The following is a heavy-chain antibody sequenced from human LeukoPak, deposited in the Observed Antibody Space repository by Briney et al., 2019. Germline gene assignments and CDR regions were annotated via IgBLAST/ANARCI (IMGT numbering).Heavy chain of an antibody. Sequence: SETLSLTCTVSGDSISSYYWSWIRQPPGKGLEWIGYIYYSGSTYYNPSLKSRVTISVDTSKNQFSLKLSSVTAADTAVYYCARAVAVAVHVDYWGQGTLVTVSS. CDR2: IYYSGST. J-gene: IGHJ4*02. V-gene: IGHV4-59*12. CDR1: GDSISSYY. D-gene: IGHD6-19*01. CDR3: ARAVAVAVHVDY.